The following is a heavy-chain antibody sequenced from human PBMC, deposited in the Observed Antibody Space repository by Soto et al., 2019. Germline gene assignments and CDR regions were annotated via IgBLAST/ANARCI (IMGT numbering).Heavy chain of an antibody. V-gene: IGHV1-18*01. CDR3: VRVGSTDHDRADLD. J-gene: IGHJ4*02. Sequence: QVQLVQSGPEVKKPGASVKVSCKTSGYTFRNFGVSWVRQAPGQRLEWLGWISGYNGRTYYAEKFQGRLTLTTDTSTNTAYMELRSLRSDDTALFYCVRVGSTDHDRADLDWGQGTLVTVS. CDR2: ISGYNGRT. CDR1: GYTFRNFG. D-gene: IGHD2-21*02.